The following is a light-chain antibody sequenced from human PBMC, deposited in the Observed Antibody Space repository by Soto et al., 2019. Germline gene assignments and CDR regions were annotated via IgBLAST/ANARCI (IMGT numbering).Light chain of an antibody. Sequence: QSVLTQPASVSGSLGQSVTISCSGSDIGNYNLVSWYQHLPGRAPKLLIFEVTMRPSGISDRFSGSKSASTASLTISGLQAEDEGDYYCASYAGSRTYVFGSGTKVTVL. J-gene: IGLJ1*01. V-gene: IGLV2-23*02. CDR3: ASYAGSRTYV. CDR2: EVT. CDR1: SDIGNYNL.